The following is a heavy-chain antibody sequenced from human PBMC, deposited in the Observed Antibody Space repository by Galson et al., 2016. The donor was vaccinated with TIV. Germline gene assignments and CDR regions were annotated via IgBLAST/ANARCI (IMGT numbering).Heavy chain of an antibody. Sequence: SLRLSCAASGFAFSTYAMHWVRQAPGKGLEWVALISYYGSDKYYADSVKSRFTISRDNSKNTLYLQMNNLRAEDTAVYYCARGDYPATVTTYYYYGIDVWGQGTTVTVSS. D-gene: IGHD4-11*01. V-gene: IGHV3-30-3*01. CDR3: ARGDYPATVTTYYYYGIDV. J-gene: IGHJ6*02. CDR2: ISYYGSDK. CDR1: GFAFSTYA.